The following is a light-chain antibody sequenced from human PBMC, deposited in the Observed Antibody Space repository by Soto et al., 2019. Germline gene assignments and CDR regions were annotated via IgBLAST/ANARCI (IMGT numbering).Light chain of an antibody. CDR3: SSYTSTSTRVI. CDR2: EVS. J-gene: IGLJ2*01. Sequence: QSALTQPASVSGSPGQSITISCTGTSSDIGIYNYVSWYQQPPGKAPKLIIYEVSNRPSGLSNRFSGSKSGNTASLTISGLQAEDEADYYCSSYTSTSTRVIFGGGTKGTVL. V-gene: IGLV2-14*01. CDR1: SSDIGIYNY.